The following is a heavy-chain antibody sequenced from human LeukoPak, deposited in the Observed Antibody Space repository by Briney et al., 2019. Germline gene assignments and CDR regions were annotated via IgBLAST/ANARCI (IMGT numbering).Heavy chain of an antibody. V-gene: IGHV4-39*07. CDR1: GGSISSSSYY. J-gene: IGHJ6*02. Sequence: PSETLSLTCTVSGGSISSSSYYWGWIRQAPGKGLEWIGSICNTGSTFYNPSLKSRVTMSVDTSKNQFSLKLSSVTAADTAVYYCAKDLEAYYYYGMDVWGQGTTVTVSS. CDR2: ICNTGST. CDR3: AKDLEAYYYYGMDV.